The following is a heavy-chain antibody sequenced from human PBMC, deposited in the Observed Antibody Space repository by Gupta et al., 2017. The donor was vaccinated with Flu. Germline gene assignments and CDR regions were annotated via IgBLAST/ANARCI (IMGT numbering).Heavy chain of an antibody. CDR1: GFTLVGHD. V-gene: IGHV3-69-1*02. Sequence: EVQLVESGGGSVQPGGSLRLSCGAFGFTLVGHDMSWVRQGPGRRLEWVSCISPSATIYYGDPVRGRFTISRDNAKNSLYLQMSGLRDEDTAVYYCARGHWDNWGQGTLVTVSS. CDR3: ARGHWDN. J-gene: IGHJ4*02. CDR2: ISPSATI.